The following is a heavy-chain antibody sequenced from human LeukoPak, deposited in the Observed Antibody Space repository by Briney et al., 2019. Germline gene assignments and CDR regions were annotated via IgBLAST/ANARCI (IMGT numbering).Heavy chain of an antibody. Sequence: GGSLRLSCAASGFTVSSNYMNWVRQAPGKGLEWVSGIYSVGSTYYADYVKGRFTISRENSKNTLYLQMNSLRAEDTAVYYCARVGQYYYDSSGNGYTDYWGQGTLVTVSS. CDR2: IYSVGST. CDR3: ARVGQYYYDSSGNGYTDY. J-gene: IGHJ4*02. D-gene: IGHD3-22*01. CDR1: GFTVSSNY. V-gene: IGHV3-53*01.